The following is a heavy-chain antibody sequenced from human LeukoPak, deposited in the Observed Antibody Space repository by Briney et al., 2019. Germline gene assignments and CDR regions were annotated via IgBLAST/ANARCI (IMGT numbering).Heavy chain of an antibody. V-gene: IGHV4-39*01. J-gene: IGHJ6*03. CDR3: ATRESTVTSYYYYYYMDV. Sequence: PSETLSLTCTVSGGSISSSSYYWGWIRQPPGKGLEWIGSIYYSGSTYYNPSLKSRVTISVDTSKNQFSLKLSSVTAADTAVYYCATRESTVTSYYYYYYMDVWGKGTTVTVSS. CDR2: IYYSGST. CDR1: GGSISSSSYY. D-gene: IGHD4-11*01.